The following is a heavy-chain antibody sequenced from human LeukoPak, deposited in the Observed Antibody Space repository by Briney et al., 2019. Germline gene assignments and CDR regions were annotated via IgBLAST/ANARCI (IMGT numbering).Heavy chain of an antibody. CDR1: GGSISSSGYY. J-gene: IGHJ4*02. Sequence: SETLSLTCTASGGSISSSGYYWGWIRQPPGKGLEWIASINYSGTTYYNPSLKSRVTISEDRSKNRFSLKLSSVTAADTAVYYCARLRDGRWLLEYWGQGTLVTVSS. CDR2: INYSGTT. V-gene: IGHV4-39*01. D-gene: IGHD5-24*01. CDR3: ARLRDGRWLLEY.